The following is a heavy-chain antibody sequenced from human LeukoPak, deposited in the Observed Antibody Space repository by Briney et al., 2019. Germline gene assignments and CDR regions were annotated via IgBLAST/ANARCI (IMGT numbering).Heavy chain of an antibody. CDR2: IYYSGSST. CDR1: GGSMSGFF. V-gene: IGHV4-59*01. CDR3: ARTSRHFYGSGTNLTPWPAGMDV. Sequence: SETLSLTCTVSGGSMSGFFWTWIRQPPGRAREWSGSIYYSGSSTKYNPSLKSRVTISVDTSKSQFSLNLNSATAADTAVYYCARTSRHFYGSGTNLTPWPAGMDVWGQGPTVTVSS. J-gene: IGHJ6*02. D-gene: IGHD3-10*01.